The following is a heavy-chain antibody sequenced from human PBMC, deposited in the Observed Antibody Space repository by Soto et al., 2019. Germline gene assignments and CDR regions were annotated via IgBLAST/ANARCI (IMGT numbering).Heavy chain of an antibody. CDR2: ISWNSGSI. CDR1: GFTFDDYA. D-gene: IGHD3-3*01. CDR3: AKDINTIFGVVDY. V-gene: IGHV3-9*01. Sequence: EVQLVESGGGLVQPGRSLRLSCAASGFTFDDYAMHWVRQAPGKGLEWVSGISWNSGSIGYADSVKGRFTISRDNAKNSLYLQMNSLRAEDTALYYCAKDINTIFGVVDYWGQGTLVTVSS. J-gene: IGHJ4*02.